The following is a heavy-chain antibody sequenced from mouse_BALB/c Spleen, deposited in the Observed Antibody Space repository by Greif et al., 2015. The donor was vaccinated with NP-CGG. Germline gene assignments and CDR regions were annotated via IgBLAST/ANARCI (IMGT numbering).Heavy chain of an antibody. CDR2: INPSNGGT. J-gene: IGHJ4*01. CDR3: TRQDYDVEYYAMDY. Sequence: QVQLQQSGAELVKPGASVKLSCKASGYTFTSYYMYWVKQRPGQGLEWIGEINPSNGGTNFNEKFKSKATLTVDKSSSTAYMQLSSLTPEDSAVYYCTRQDYDVEYYAMDYWGQGTSVTVSS. D-gene: IGHD2-4*01. V-gene: IGHV1S81*02. CDR1: GYTFTSYY.